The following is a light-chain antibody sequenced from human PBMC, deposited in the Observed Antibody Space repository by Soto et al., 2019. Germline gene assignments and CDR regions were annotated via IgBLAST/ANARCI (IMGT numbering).Light chain of an antibody. J-gene: IGLJ1*01. V-gene: IGLV2-14*01. CDR2: AVT. CDR3: TSYTTSATYV. Sequence: QSVLTQPASVSGSPGQSITISCTGTNTDVGGYNYVPWYQVHPGEPPKLLIFAVTKRPSGVSNRFSGSKSGNTASLTISGLQAEDEGDYFCTSYTTSATYVFGSGTKLTVL. CDR1: NTDVGGYNY.